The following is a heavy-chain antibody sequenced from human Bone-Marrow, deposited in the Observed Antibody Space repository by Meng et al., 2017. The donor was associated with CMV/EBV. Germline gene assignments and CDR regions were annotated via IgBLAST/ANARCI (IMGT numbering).Heavy chain of an antibody. CDR3: ARGYCSSTSCLIDY. CDR1: GGSFSGYY. J-gene: IGHJ4*02. D-gene: IGHD2-2*01. V-gene: IGHV4-34*01. Sequence: QVQIQQWGAGLLKPSETLSLTCAVYGGSFSGYYWSWIRQPPGKGLEWIGEINHSGSTNYNPSLKSRVTISVDTSKNQFSLKLSSVTAADTAVYYCARGYCSSTSCLIDYWGQGTLVTVSS. CDR2: INHSGST.